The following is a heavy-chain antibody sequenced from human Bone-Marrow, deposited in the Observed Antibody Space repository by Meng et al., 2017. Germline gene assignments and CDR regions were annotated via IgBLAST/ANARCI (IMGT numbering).Heavy chain of an antibody. Sequence: QLQLQESGPGLVKPSETLSITCTVSGVSISSSGYYWGWVRQPPGKGLEWIGYIFHSGSAYYNPSLKSRVTISVDTSKNQFSLKVSSVTAADTAVYYCARREDEYYFDYWGQGTLVTVSS. J-gene: IGHJ4*02. V-gene: IGHV4-39*01. CDR1: GVSISSSGYY. D-gene: IGHD1-26*01. CDR3: ARREDEYYFDY. CDR2: IFHSGSA.